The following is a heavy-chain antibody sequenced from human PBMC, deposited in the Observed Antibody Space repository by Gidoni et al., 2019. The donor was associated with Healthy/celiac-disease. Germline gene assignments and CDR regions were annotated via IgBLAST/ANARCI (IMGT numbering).Heavy chain of an antibody. D-gene: IGHD3-9*01. J-gene: IGHJ6*02. CDR1: GFTFSSYE. CDR2: ISSSGSTI. Sequence: EVQLVESGGGLVQPGGSLRLSCAASGFTFSSYEMNWVRQAPGKGLEWVSYISSSGSTIYYADSVKGRFTISRDNAKNSLYLQMNSLRAEDTAVYYCARDRIDYDILTGPHAYGMDVWGQGTTVTVSS. V-gene: IGHV3-48*03. CDR3: ARDRIDYDILTGPHAYGMDV.